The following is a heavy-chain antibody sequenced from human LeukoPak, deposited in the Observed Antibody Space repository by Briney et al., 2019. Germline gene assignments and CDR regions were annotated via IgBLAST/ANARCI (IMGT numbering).Heavy chain of an antibody. CDR3: ARGGSGWPIDY. J-gene: IGHJ4*02. V-gene: IGHV1-8*01. CDR1: GYTFTTFD. D-gene: IGHD3-22*01. Sequence: GASVKVSCKASGYTFTTFDINWVRHATGQGLEWMGWMNPNSGNTGYAQQFQGRLTMTRDTSTSTAYMELSSLRSEDTGVYYCARGGSGWPIDYWGQGTLVTVSS. CDR2: MNPNSGNT.